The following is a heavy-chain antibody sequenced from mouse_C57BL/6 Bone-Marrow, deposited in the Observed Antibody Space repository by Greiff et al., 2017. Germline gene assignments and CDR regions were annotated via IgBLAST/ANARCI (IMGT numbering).Heavy chain of an antibody. D-gene: IGHD1-1*01. CDR1: GFTFSSYA. V-gene: IGHV5-4*01. J-gene: IGHJ2*01. CDR3: ARARYGTTVVDPYYFDY. Sequence: EVQVVESGGGLVKPGGSLKLSCAASGFTFSSYAMSWVGQTPEKRLEWVATISDGGSYTYYPNNVKGRVTISRDNAKNNLYLQMSHLKSEDTAMYYCARARYGTTVVDPYYFDYWGQGTTLTVSS. CDR2: ISDGGSYT.